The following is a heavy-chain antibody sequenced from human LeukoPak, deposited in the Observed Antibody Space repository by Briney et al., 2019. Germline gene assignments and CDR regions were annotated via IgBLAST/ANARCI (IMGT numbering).Heavy chain of an antibody. CDR1: GGSISSYY. D-gene: IGHD2-8*01. CDR2: IYYSGST. J-gene: IGHJ4*02. Sequence: SETLSLTCTVSGGSISSYYWSWIRQPPGKGLEWIGYIYYSGSTNYNPSLKSRVTISVDTSKNQFSLKLSSVTAADTAVYYCARGGTKVYAIFQLRGFDYWGQGTLVTVSS. CDR3: ARGGTKVYAIFQLRGFDY. V-gene: IGHV4-59*12.